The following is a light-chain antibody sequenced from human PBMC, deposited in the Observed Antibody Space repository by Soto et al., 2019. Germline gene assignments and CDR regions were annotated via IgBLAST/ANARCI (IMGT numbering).Light chain of an antibody. Sequence: EIVMTQSPATLSVSPGERATLSCRASQSVSSNLAWYQQKPGQAPRLLIYGASTRATGIPARFSGSGSGTEFTLTISSLLSEDFAVYYCQQYNNWPPLFTFGPGTKVDI. V-gene: IGKV3-15*01. J-gene: IGKJ3*01. CDR3: QQYNNWPPLFT. CDR1: QSVSSN. CDR2: GAS.